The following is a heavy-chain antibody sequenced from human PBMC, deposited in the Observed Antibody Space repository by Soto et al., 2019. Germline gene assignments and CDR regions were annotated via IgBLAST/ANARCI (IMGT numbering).Heavy chain of an antibody. CDR2: ISYDGSKQ. V-gene: IGHV3-30*18. CDR1: GFTFSNYG. Sequence: PGGSLRLSCIGSGFTFSNYGIHWVRQSPGKGLEWVAVISYDGSKQYYADSVKGRFTVSRDNSRDTLFLQMNSLTADDTAVYYCAKATTNGGWFNPFDSWGQGALVTVSS. J-gene: IGHJ4*02. D-gene: IGHD6-19*01. CDR3: AKATTNGGWFNPFDS.